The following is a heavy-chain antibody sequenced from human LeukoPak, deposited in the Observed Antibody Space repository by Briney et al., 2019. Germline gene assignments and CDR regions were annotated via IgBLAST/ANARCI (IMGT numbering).Heavy chain of an antibody. CDR2: IIPIFGTA. Sequence: SVKVSCKASGGTFSSYAISWVRQAPGQGLEWMGGIIPIFGTANYAQKFQGRVTITADESTSTVYMELSSLRSEDTAVYYCARDRSEEYYYYHMDVWGKGTTVTVSS. CDR3: ARDRSEEYYYYHMDV. J-gene: IGHJ6*03. CDR1: GGTFSSYA. V-gene: IGHV1-69*13.